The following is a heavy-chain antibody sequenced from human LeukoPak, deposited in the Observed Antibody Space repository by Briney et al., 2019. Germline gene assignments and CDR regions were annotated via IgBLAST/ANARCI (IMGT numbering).Heavy chain of an antibody. D-gene: IGHD3-3*01. V-gene: IGHV1-69*13. Sequence: ASVKVSCXASGGTFSSYAISWVRQAPGQGLEWMGGIIPIFGTANYAQKFQGRVTITADESTSTAYMELSSLRSEDTAVYYCARERFWSGYCFFDYWGQGTLVTVSS. J-gene: IGHJ4*02. CDR3: ARERFWSGYCFFDY. CDR2: IIPIFGTA. CDR1: GGTFSSYA.